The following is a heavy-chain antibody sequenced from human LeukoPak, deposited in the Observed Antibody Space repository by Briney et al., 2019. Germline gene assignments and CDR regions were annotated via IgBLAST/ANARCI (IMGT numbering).Heavy chain of an antibody. V-gene: IGHV4-59*08. CDR2: IYYSGST. J-gene: IGHJ5*02. D-gene: IGHD3-10*01. CDR3: ARTNYYGSGSYYPDP. CDR1: GGSISYYY. Sequence: SETLSLTCTVSGGSISYYYWSWIRQPPGKGLEWIGYIYYSGSTNYNPSLKSRVTISVDTSKNQFSLKLSSVTAADTAVYYCARTNYYGSGSYYPDPWGQGTLVTVSS.